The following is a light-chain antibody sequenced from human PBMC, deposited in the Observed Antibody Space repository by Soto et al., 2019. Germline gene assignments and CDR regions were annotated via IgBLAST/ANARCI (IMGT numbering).Light chain of an antibody. J-gene: IGLJ1*01. CDR2: EVG. Sequence: SALTQPASVSGSPGQSITISCTGSSSDVGGYNYVSWYQQYPGKAPKLMIYEVGNRPSGVSNRFSGSKSGNTASLTISGLQAEDEADYYCSSYTTSSSYVFGTGTKVTVL. V-gene: IGLV2-14*01. CDR3: SSYTTSSSYV. CDR1: SSDVGGYNY.